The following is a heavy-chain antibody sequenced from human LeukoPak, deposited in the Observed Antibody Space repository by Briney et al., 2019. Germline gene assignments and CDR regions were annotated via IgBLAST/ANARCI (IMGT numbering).Heavy chain of an antibody. CDR3: ASLILIAAGSDF. Sequence: SETLSLTCVVYGGSFSNLYWSWIRQPPGKGLEWIGEINHRGSTTYNPSLKSRVTISIDTSKNQFSLQLSSVTAADTAVYYCASLILIAAGSDFWGQGNLVTVSS. CDR2: INHRGST. J-gene: IGHJ4*02. CDR1: GGSFSNLY. V-gene: IGHV4-34*01. D-gene: IGHD6-13*01.